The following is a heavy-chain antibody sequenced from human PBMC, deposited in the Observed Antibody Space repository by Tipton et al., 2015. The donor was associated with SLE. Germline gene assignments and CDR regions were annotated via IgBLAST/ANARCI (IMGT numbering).Heavy chain of an antibody. CDR1: GYSFTRYH. CDR2: IDPSGGFT. J-gene: IGHJ3*02. Sequence: QLVQSGAEVKKPGASVKVSCKASGYSFTRYHVGWVRQAPGQGLEWMGIIDPSGGFTTYAQKFQGRVTMTRDTSTSTVYMELSGLTSDDTAVYYCAREVDAFDIWGQGTTVIVS. V-gene: IGHV1-46*01. CDR3: AREVDAFDI.